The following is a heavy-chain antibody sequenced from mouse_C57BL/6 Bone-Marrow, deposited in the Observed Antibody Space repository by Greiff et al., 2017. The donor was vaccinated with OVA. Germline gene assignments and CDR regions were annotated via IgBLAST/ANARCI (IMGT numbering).Heavy chain of an antibody. Sequence: EVKLMESGEGLVKPGGSLKLSCAASGFTFSSYAMSWVRPTPEKRLEWVAYISSGGDYIYYADTVKGRFTISRDNARNTLYLQMSSLKSEDTAMYYCTRGNYGSSLAWFAYWGQGTLVTVSA. D-gene: IGHD1-1*01. CDR3: TRGNYGSSLAWFAY. J-gene: IGHJ3*01. V-gene: IGHV5-9-1*02. CDR2: ISSGGDYI. CDR1: GFTFSSYA.